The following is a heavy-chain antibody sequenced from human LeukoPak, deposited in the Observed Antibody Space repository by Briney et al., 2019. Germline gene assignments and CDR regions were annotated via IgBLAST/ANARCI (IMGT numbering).Heavy chain of an antibody. CDR3: ARHLISLGDIAVYGFNGVLPHFDY. CDR2: IIPIFGTA. CDR1: GGTFSSYA. D-gene: IGHD3-16*01. J-gene: IGHJ4*02. V-gene: IGHV1-69*13. Sequence: ASVKVSCKASGGTFSSYAISWVRQAPGQGLEWMGGIIPIFGTANYAQKFQGRVTITADESTSTAYMELSSLRSEDTAVYYCARHLISLGDIAVYGFNGVLPHFDYWGQGTLVTVSS.